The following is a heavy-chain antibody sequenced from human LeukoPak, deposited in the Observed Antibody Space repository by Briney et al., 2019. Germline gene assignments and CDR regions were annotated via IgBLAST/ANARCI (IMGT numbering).Heavy chain of an antibody. Sequence: SETLSLTCTVSGGSIGSSSYYWGWIRQPPGKGLEWIGSIYYSGSINYNPSLKSRVTISLDTSKNQFSLKLSSVTAADTAVYYCAGHHPRNTVDFWGQGTLVTVSS. J-gene: IGHJ4*02. CDR1: GGSIGSSSYY. CDR3: AGHHPRNTVDF. D-gene: IGHD2/OR15-2a*01. V-gene: IGHV4-39*01. CDR2: IYYSGSI.